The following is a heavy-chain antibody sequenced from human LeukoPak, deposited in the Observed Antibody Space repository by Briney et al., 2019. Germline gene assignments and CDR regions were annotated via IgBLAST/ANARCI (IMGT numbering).Heavy chain of an antibody. CDR3: ARGETPTSPVDF. CDR2: VNAYTGKT. CDR1: GYRFISSD. Sequence: GASVKVSCKASGYRFISSDINWARQAPGQGLEWMGRVNAYTGKTTYAQKFQDRVTLTRSTSLTTAYMELTSLTADDTAVYFCARGETPTSPVDFWGQGTLVTVSS. J-gene: IGHJ4*02. V-gene: IGHV1-8*01.